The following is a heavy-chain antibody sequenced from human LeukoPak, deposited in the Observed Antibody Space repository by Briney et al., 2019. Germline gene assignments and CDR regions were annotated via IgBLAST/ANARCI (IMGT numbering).Heavy chain of an antibody. CDR3: ARDCWGIKVMDGFDN. J-gene: IGHJ4*02. CDR2: VKQDGSEE. Sequence: GGSLRLSCAASGFTFSNYYMSWVRQAPGKGLEWVAHVKQDGSEEKYVDSVKGRFTISRDNAKNSLYLQMNSLRAEDTAVYYCARDCWGIKVMDGFDNWGQGTLVTVSS. D-gene: IGHD2-8*01. V-gene: IGHV3-7*01. CDR1: GFTFSNYY.